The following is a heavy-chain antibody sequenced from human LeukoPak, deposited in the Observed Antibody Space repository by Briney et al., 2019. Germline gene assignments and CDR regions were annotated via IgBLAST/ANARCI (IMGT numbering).Heavy chain of an antibody. CDR2: ISGSGGST. CDR1: GFTFSSYA. D-gene: IGHD3-3*01. Sequence: GGSLRLSCAASGFTFSSYAMSWVRQAPGKGLEWVSAISGSGGSTYYADSVKGRFTISRDNSKNTLYLQMNSLRAEDTAVYYCAKPPYDFWSGYQYYFDYWGQGTLVTVSS. V-gene: IGHV3-23*01. CDR3: AKPPYDFWSGYQYYFDY. J-gene: IGHJ4*02.